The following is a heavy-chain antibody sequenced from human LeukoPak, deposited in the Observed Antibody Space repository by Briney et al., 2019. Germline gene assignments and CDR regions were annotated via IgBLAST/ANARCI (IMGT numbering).Heavy chain of an antibody. Sequence: VASVKVSCKASGYTFTSYDINWVRQAPGQGLEWMGWISAYNGNTNYAQKLQGRVTMTTDTSTSTAYMELRSLRSDDTAVYYCAREIPVVGATPLLYYYYGMDVWGQGTTVTVSS. D-gene: IGHD1-26*01. J-gene: IGHJ6*02. V-gene: IGHV1-18*01. CDR2: ISAYNGNT. CDR1: GYTFTSYD. CDR3: AREIPVVGATPLLYYYYGMDV.